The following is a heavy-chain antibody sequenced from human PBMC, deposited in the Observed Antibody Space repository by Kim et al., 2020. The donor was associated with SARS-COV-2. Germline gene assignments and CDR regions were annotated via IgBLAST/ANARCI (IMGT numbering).Heavy chain of an antibody. D-gene: IGHD6-19*01. Sequence: SENRYVTSVRGRFTVSSNNAKKSLFLQMSSLRADDTAIYYCASDTGWHFDNWGQGTLVSVSS. CDR2: SEN. CDR3: ASDTGWHFDN. J-gene: IGHJ4*02. V-gene: IGHV3-7*03.